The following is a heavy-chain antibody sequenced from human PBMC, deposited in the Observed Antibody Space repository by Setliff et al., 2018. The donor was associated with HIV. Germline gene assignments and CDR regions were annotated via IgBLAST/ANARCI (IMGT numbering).Heavy chain of an antibody. J-gene: IGHJ5*02. V-gene: IGHV4-38-2*02. D-gene: IGHD6-13*01. CDR1: GSSMTGRYI. CDR2: IFHSGTT. Sequence: SETLSLTCIVSGSSMTGRYIWGWFRQPPGKGLQWIGNIFHSGTTRYNVSLESRLTLSVDTSRNQFSLRLTSATAADTAVYYCARDIQAAGTGWFDPWGQGTLVTVSS. CDR3: ARDIQAAGTGWFDP.